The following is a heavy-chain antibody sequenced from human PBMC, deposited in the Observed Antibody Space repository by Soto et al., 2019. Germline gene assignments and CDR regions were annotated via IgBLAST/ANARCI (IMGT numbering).Heavy chain of an antibody. CDR2: VSGGADYT. CDR3: ARCAGYTSDPIDY. J-gene: IGHJ4*02. V-gene: IGHV3-23*01. D-gene: IGHD2-2*02. CDR1: GFTFISHS. Sequence: PGGSLRLSCAASGFTFISHSVTRVRQAPGEGLEGVSGVSGGADYTYYADSAKGRFTISRDNSKNTLDLQMNSLRTEDTAIYYCARCAGYTSDPIDYWGQGALVTVSS.